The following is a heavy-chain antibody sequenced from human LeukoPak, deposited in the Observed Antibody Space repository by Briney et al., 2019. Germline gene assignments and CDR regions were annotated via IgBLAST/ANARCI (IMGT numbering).Heavy chain of an antibody. CDR2: INPNSGGT. CDR3: ARLPYYYDSSSYRDY. CDR1: GYTFTGYY. V-gene: IGHV1-2*02. D-gene: IGHD3-22*01. J-gene: IGHJ4*02. Sequence: ASVKVSCKASGYTFTGYYMHWVRQAPGQGLEWMGWINPNSGGTNYAQKFQGRVTMTRDTSISTAYMELSRLRSDDTAVYYCARLPYYYDSSSYRDYWGQGTLVTVSS.